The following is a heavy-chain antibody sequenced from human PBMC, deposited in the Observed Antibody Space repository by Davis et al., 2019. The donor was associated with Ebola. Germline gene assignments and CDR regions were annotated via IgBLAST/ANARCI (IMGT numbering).Heavy chain of an antibody. J-gene: IGHJ4*02. V-gene: IGHV3-23*01. CDR3: AKDPTSYYGSGDFFDY. Sequence: GESLKISCAASGFLFSSYAMSWVRQAPGRGLEWVSSISASGGATFYADSVKGRIVMSRDNSNDTLYLRMNNLRAEDTAIYHCAKDPTSYYGSGDFFDYWGQGILVTVSS. D-gene: IGHD3-10*01. CDR2: ISASGGAT. CDR1: GFLFSSYA.